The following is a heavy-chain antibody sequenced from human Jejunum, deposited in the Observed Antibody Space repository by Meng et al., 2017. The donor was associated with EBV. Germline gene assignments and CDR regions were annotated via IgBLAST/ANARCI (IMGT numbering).Heavy chain of an antibody. Sequence: QLQLVQSGSALREPXASVKVSCKASGYIFTTYSMNWVRQAPGQGLEWMGYISYNTGNPSYAQGFTGRFVFSWDTSVNTAYLQISSLRAEDTAVYYCARDRRVGSYDYWGQGTLVTVSS. CDR1: GYIFTTYS. CDR2: ISYNTGNP. V-gene: IGHV7-4-1*02. D-gene: IGHD1-26*01. J-gene: IGHJ4*02. CDR3: ARDRRVGSYDY.